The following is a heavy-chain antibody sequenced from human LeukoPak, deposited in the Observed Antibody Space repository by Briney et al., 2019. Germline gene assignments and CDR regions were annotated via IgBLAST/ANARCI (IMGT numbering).Heavy chain of an antibody. Sequence: PSETLSLTCTVSGGSISSYYWSWIRQPPGKGLEWIGYIYYSGSTNYNPSLKSRVTISVDTSKNQFSLKLSSVTAADTAVYYCARGNYDSSGYYTVHDAFDIWGQGTMVTVSS. CDR2: IYYSGST. CDR3: ARGNYDSSGYYTVHDAFDI. D-gene: IGHD3-22*01. J-gene: IGHJ3*02. CDR1: GGSISSYY. V-gene: IGHV4-59*12.